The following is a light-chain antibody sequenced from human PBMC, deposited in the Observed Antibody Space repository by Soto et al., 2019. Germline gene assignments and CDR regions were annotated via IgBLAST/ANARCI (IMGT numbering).Light chain of an antibody. Sequence: QSVLTQPPSVSGAPGQRVTISCTGSSSNIGAGYDVHWYQQLPGTAPKLLIYGNSNRPSGVPDRFSVSKSGTSASLAITGLQAEDEADYYCQSYDSSLNDVVFGGGTKLTVL. J-gene: IGLJ2*01. V-gene: IGLV1-40*01. CDR1: SSNIGAGYD. CDR2: GNS. CDR3: QSYDSSLNDVV.